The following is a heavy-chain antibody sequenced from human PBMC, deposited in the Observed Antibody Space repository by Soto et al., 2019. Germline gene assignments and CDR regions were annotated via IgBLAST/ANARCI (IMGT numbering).Heavy chain of an antibody. V-gene: IGHV3-33*01. Sequence: QVQLVESGGGVAQPGRSLRLSCAASGFTFSSYGMHWVRQAPGKGLEWVAVIWYDGSNKYYADSVKGRFTISRDNSKNTLYLQMNSLRAEDTAVYYCARTGIAAAGMGWFDPWGQGTLVTVSS. CDR1: GFTFSSYG. CDR3: ARTGIAAAGMGWFDP. D-gene: IGHD6-13*01. J-gene: IGHJ5*02. CDR2: IWYDGSNK.